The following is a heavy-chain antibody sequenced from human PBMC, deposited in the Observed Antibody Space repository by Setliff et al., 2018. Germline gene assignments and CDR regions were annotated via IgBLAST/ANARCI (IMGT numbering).Heavy chain of an antibody. J-gene: IGHJ5*02. CDR3: AKEGVAVTKYNWFDP. D-gene: IGHD4-17*01. CDR2: TRHDGSYK. V-gene: IGHV3-30*02. Sequence: GGSLRLSCAASGFTFNKYGMHWVRQAPGKGLEWVAFTRHDGSYKYYTDSVKGRFTISRDNSKNTLYLQMNSLRAEDTAVYYCAKEGVAVTKYNWFDPWGQGTLVTVSS. CDR1: GFTFNKYG.